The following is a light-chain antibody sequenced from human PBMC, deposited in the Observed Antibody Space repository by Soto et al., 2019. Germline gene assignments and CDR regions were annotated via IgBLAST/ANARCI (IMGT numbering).Light chain of an antibody. J-gene: IGKJ4*01. CDR1: QSIRTD. CDR2: SAS. CDR3: QQHNNWPLT. V-gene: IGKV3-15*01. Sequence: EVVMTQSPATLSVSPGERATLSCRASQSIRTDLAWYQQKPGQAPSLLIFSASTRATGVPARFSGSGSGTEFTLTISSLQSEDFAVYYCQQHNNWPLTFGGGTKVEIK.